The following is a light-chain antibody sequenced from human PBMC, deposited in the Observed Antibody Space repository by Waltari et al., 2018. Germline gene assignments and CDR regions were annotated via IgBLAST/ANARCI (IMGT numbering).Light chain of an antibody. Sequence: DIQMTQSPSTLSASVGDRVTITCRASQSISSWLAWYQQKPGKAPKLLIYKASSLESGVPSRFSGGGSGTEFTLTISSLQPDDFATYYCQQYNSYSPEYTFGQGTKLEIK. V-gene: IGKV1-5*03. CDR1: QSISSW. CDR3: QQYNSYSPEYT. CDR2: KAS. J-gene: IGKJ2*01.